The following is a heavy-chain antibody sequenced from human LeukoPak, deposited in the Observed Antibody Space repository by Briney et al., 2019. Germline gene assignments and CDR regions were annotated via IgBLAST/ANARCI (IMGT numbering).Heavy chain of an antibody. Sequence: GRSLRLSCAASRFTFDDYAMHWVRQAPGKGLEWVSGISWNSGSIGYADSVKGRFTISRDNAKNSLYLQMNSLRAEDTALYYCAKANRYGSGSFDYWGQGTLVTVSS. CDR2: ISWNSGSI. J-gene: IGHJ4*02. CDR3: AKANRYGSGSFDY. CDR1: RFTFDDYA. D-gene: IGHD3-10*01. V-gene: IGHV3-9*01.